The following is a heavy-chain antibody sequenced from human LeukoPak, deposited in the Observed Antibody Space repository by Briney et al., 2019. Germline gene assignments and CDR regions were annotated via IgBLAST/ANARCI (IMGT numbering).Heavy chain of an antibody. Sequence: PGGSLRLSCKVSGYSFTNYWIGGVRQMPGKGLEWMGIIYPADSDIRYSPSFQGQVTISADKSISTAYLQWSSLRASDTAMYYCARPDPYSSRCSLGYWGQGTLVTVSP. V-gene: IGHV5-51*01. CDR1: GYSFTNYW. CDR2: IYPADSDI. D-gene: IGHD6-13*01. J-gene: IGHJ4*02. CDR3: ARPDPYSSRCSLGY.